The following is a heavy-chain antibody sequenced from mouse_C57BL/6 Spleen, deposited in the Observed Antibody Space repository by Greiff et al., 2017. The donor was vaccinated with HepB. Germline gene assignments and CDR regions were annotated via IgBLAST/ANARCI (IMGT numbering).Heavy chain of an antibody. J-gene: IGHJ3*01. CDR2: ISSGGSYT. CDR1: GFTFSSYG. Sequence: EVQLQESGGDLVKPGGSLKLSCAASGFTFSSYGMSWVRQTPDKSLEWVATISSGGSYTYYPDSVKGRFTISRDNSKNTLYLQMSSLKSEDTAMYYSARQAPQAWFAYWGQGTLVTVSA. V-gene: IGHV5-6*01. CDR3: ARQAPQAWFAY. D-gene: IGHD3-2*02.